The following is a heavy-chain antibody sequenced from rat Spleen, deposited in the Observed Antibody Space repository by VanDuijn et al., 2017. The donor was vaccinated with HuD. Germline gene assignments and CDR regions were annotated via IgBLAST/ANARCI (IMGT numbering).Heavy chain of an antibody. CDR3: ARRHYGYTDYFDY. CDR1: GFTFSSFP. CDR2: ISYGDSSGHSGT. D-gene: IGHD1-9*01. Sequence: EVQLVESGGGLVQPGRSLKLSCAASGFTFSSFPMAWVRQAPTKGLEWVATISYGDSSGHSGTYYRDSVQGRFTISRHNAKSTLSLKMDSLRSEDTATYYCARRHYGYTDYFDYWGQGVMVTVSS. V-gene: IGHV5-29*01. J-gene: IGHJ2*01.